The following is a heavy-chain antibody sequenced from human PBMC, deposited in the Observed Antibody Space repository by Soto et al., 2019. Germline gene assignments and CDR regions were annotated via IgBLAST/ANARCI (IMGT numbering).Heavy chain of an antibody. J-gene: IGHJ4*02. CDR2: INHSGST. V-gene: IGHV4-34*01. CDR1: GGSFSGYY. D-gene: IGHD6-19*01. CDR3: ARSSPGQWLVQGARARIEYYFDY. Sequence: PSETLSLTCAVYGGSFSGYYWSWIRQPPGKGLEWIGEINHSGSTNYNPSLKSRVTISVDTSKNQFSLKLSSVTAADTAVYYCARSSPGQWLVQGARARIEYYFDYWGQGTLVTVSS.